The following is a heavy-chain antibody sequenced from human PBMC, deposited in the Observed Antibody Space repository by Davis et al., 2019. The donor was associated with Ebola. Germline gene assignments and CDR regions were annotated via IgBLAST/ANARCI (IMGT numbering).Heavy chain of an antibody. CDR3: TRVGGNIIRGVIGY. V-gene: IGHV3-21*01. Sequence: GESLKISCAASGFTFSSYSMNWVRQAPGKGLEWVSSISSSSSYIYYADSVKGRFTISRDNAKNSLYLQMNSLRAEDTAVYYCTRVGGNIIRGVIGYWGQGTLVTVSS. CDR2: ISSSSSYI. D-gene: IGHD3-10*01. CDR1: GFTFSSYS. J-gene: IGHJ4*02.